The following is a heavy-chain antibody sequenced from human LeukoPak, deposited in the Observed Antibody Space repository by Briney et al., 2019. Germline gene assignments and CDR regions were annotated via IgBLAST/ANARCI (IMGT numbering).Heavy chain of an antibody. CDR3: ARDRGPYCSSTSCYNWFDP. Sequence: SETLSLTCTVSGGSISSYYWSWIRQPPGKGLEWIGYIYYSGSTNYNPSLKSRVTMSVDTSKNQFSLKLSSVTAADTAVYYCARDRGPYCSSTSCYNWFDPWGQGTLVTVSS. D-gene: IGHD2-2*01. V-gene: IGHV4-59*12. CDR2: IYYSGST. J-gene: IGHJ5*02. CDR1: GGSISSYY.